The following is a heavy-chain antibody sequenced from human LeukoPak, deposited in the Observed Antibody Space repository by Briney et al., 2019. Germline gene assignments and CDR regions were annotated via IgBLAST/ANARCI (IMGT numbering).Heavy chain of an antibody. CDR2: ISYDGSNK. D-gene: IGHD2-8*02. CDR3: AKVKGTGYDY. Sequence: GGSLRLSCAASGFTSSSYGMHWVRQAPGKGLEWVAVISYDGSNKYYADSVKGRFTISRDNSKNTLYLQMNSLRAEDTAVYYCAKVKGTGYDYWGQGTLVTVSS. CDR1: GFTSSSYG. J-gene: IGHJ4*02. V-gene: IGHV3-30*18.